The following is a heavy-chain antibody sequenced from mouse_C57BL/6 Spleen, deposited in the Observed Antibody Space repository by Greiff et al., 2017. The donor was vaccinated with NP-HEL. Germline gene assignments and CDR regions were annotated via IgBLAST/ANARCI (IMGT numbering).Heavy chain of an antibody. V-gene: IGHV1-52*01. J-gene: IGHJ2*01. CDR2: IDPSDSET. Sequence: QVQLKQSGAELVRPGSSVKLSCKASGYTFTSYWMHWVKQRPIQGLEWIGNIDPSDSETHYNQKFKDKATLTVDKSSSTAYMQLSSLTSEDSAVYYCARSPPIYDGYLYYFDYWGQGTTLTVSS. D-gene: IGHD2-3*01. CDR1: GYTFTSYW. CDR3: ARSPPIYDGYLYYFDY.